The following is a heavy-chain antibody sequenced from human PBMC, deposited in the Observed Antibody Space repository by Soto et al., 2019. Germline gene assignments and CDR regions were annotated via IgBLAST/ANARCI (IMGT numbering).Heavy chain of an antibody. CDR3: ARHQTIFGVVTLSSGFDY. CDR1: GGSISSSSYY. D-gene: IGHD3-3*01. Sequence: QLQLQESGPGLVKPSETLSLTCTVSGGSISSSSYYWGWIRQPPGKGLEWIGSIYYSGSTYYNPSLKSRVTISVDTSKNPFSLKLSSVSAADTAVYYCARHQTIFGVVTLSSGFDYWGQGTLVTVSS. V-gene: IGHV4-39*01. J-gene: IGHJ4*02. CDR2: IYYSGST.